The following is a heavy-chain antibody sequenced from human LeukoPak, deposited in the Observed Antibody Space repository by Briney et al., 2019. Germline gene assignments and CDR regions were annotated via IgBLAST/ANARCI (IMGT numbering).Heavy chain of an antibody. D-gene: IGHD1-26*01. V-gene: IGHV4-61*02. Sequence: KASETLSPTCTVSGGSISSGSYYWSWIRQPAGKGLEWIGRIYTSGSTNYNPSLKSRVTISVDTSKNQFSLKLSSVTAADTAVYYCARGYSGSYNWFDPWGQGTLVTVSS. CDR2: IYTSGST. CDR1: GGSISSGSYY. J-gene: IGHJ5*02. CDR3: ARGYSGSYNWFDP.